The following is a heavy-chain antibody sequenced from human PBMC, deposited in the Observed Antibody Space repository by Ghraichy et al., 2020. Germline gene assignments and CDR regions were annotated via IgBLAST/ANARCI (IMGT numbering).Heavy chain of an antibody. D-gene: IGHD6-13*01. J-gene: IGHJ6*03. Sequence: ASVKVSCKASGYTFTGYYMHWVRQAPGQGLEWMGRINPNSGGTNYAQKFQGRVTMTRDTSISTAYMELSRLRSDDTAVYYCARGIAGYYYYMDVWGKGTTVTVSS. V-gene: IGHV1-2*06. CDR1: GYTFTGYY. CDR3: ARGIAGYYYYMDV. CDR2: INPNSGGT.